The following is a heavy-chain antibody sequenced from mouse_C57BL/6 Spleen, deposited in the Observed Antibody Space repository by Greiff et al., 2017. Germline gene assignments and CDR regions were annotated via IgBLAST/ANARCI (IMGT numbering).Heavy chain of an antibody. CDR3: AGEGNWDGY. Sequence: DVQLQESGPGLVKPSQSLSLTCSVTGYSITSGYYWNWIRQFPGNKLEWMGYISYDGSNNYNPSLKNRISITRDTSKNQFFLKLNSVTTEDTATYYCAGEGNWDGYWGQGTTLTVSS. CDR2: ISYDGSN. CDR1: GYSITSGYY. D-gene: IGHD4-1*01. V-gene: IGHV3-6*01. J-gene: IGHJ2*01.